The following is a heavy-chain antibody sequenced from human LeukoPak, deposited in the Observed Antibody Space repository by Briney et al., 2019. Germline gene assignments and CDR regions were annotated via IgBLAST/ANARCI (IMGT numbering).Heavy chain of an antibody. J-gene: IGHJ3*02. CDR3: ARVSGYAFDI. CDR2: TSSSGSYI. D-gene: IGHD1-14*01. Sequence: PGGSLRLSCAASGFTFSSYSMNWVRQAPGKGLEWVSSTSSSGSYIYYADSVKGRFTISRDNAKNSLYLQMNSLRAEDTAVYYCARVSGYAFDIWGQGTMVTVSS. CDR1: GFTFSSYS. V-gene: IGHV3-21*01.